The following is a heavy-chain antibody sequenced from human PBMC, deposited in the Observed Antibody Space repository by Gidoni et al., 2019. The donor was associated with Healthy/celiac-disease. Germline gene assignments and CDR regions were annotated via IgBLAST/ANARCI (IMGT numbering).Heavy chain of an antibody. D-gene: IGHD3-22*01. CDR2: ISGSGGST. CDR3: ARIFTYYYDSSGYLDAFDI. CDR1: GFPFSSYA. J-gene: IGHJ3*02. V-gene: IGHV3-23*04. Sequence: EVQLVESGGGLVQPGGSLRLSCAASGFPFSSYAMSWVRQAPGKGLEWVSAISGSGGSTYYADSVKGRFTISRDNSKNTLYLQMNSLRAEDTAVYYCARIFTYYYDSSGYLDAFDIWGQGTMVTVSS.